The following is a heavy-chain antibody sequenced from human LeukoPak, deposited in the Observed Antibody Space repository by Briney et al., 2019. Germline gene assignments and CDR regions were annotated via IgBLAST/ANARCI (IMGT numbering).Heavy chain of an antibody. CDR2: INPNSGGT. V-gene: IGHV1-2*06. J-gene: IGHJ4*02. CDR3: ATLGGSGWYYFDY. CDR1: GYTFTGYY. Sequence: ASVKVSCKASGYTFTGYYMHWVRQAPGQGLEWMGRINPNSGGTNYAQKFQGRVTMTRDTSISTAYMELSRPRSDDTAVYYCATLGGSGWYYFDYWGQGTLVTVSS. D-gene: IGHD6-19*01.